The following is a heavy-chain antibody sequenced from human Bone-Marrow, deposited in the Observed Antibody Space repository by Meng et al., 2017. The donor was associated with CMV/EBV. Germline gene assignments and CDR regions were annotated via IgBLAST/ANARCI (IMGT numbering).Heavy chain of an antibody. J-gene: IGHJ4*02. CDR1: AFTFSDYN. CDR3: VRSNNFEY. D-gene: IGHD1/OR15-1a*01. Sequence: GESLKISCAAFAFTFSDYNMNWVRQAPGKGLEWVSSISSGSSYIYYADSVKGRFTTSRDNAKDSLYLQMTSLRAEDTAVYFCVRSNNFEYWGQGTLVTVSS. CDR2: ISSGSSYI. V-gene: IGHV3-21*01.